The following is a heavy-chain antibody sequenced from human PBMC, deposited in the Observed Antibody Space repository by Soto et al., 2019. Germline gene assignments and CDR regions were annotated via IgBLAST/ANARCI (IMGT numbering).Heavy chain of an antibody. J-gene: IGHJ6*02. CDR1: GFTFSSYG. D-gene: IGHD1-26*01. V-gene: IGHV3-33*06. Sequence: LRLSWAASGFTFSSYGMHWVRQAPRKGLEWVAVIWYDGSNKYYADSVKGRFTISRDNSKNTLDLQMNSLRAEDTAVYYCAKDRLRLVGATGYYFYGMDVWGQGTTVTVSS. CDR2: IWYDGSNK. CDR3: AKDRLRLVGATGYYFYGMDV.